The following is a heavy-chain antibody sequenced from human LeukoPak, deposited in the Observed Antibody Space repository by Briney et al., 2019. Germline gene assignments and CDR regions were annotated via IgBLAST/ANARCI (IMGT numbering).Heavy chain of an antibody. CDR1: GFAFSSYS. CDR2: ITSSSAI. J-gene: IGHJ4*02. V-gene: IGHV3-48*01. CDR3: ARKSRSSGYPFNY. D-gene: IGHD3-22*01. Sequence: HSGGSLRLSCAASGFAFSSYSMNWVRQAPGRGLEWVSYITSSSAIYYADSVKGRFTISRDNAKNSLYLQMNSLRAEDTASYCCARKSRSSGYPFNYWRQGTVVSVSS.